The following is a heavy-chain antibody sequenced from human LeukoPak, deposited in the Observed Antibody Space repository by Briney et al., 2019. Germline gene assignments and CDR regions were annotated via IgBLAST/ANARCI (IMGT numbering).Heavy chain of an antibody. Sequence: SETLSLTCTVSGGYISSYYWSWIRQPPGKGLEWIGYMSHSGSTNYSPSLKSRVTLSLDTSKNQFSLKPTSVTAADTAVYYCARGRTSFDYWGQGTLVTVSS. CDR3: ARGRTSFDY. D-gene: IGHD4/OR15-4a*01. CDR2: MSHSGST. J-gene: IGHJ4*02. CDR1: GGYISSYY. V-gene: IGHV4-59*01.